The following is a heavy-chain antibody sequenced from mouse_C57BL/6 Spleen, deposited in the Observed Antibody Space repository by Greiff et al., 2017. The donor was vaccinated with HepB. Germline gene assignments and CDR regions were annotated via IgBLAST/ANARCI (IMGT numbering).Heavy chain of an antibody. J-gene: IGHJ3*01. V-gene: IGHV1-80*01. D-gene: IGHD2-2*01. CDR2: IYPGDGDT. Sequence: QVQLQQSGAELVKPGASVKISCKASGYAFSSYWMNWVKQRPGKGLEWIGQIYPGDGDTNYNGKFKGKATLTADKSSSTAYMQLSSLTSEDSAVYFCARGYGYDEAWFAYWGQGTLVTVSA. CDR1: GYAFSSYW. CDR3: ARGYGYDEAWFAY.